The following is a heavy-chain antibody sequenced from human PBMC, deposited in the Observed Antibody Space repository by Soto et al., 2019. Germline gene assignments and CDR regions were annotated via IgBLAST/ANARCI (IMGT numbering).Heavy chain of an antibody. CDR3: AREGIQLWYNWFDP. CDR2: IKSKTDGGTT. V-gene: IGHV3-15*01. Sequence: GGSLRLSCAASGFTFSNAWMSWVRQAPGKGLEWVGRIKSKTDGGTTDYAAPVKGRFTISRDDSKNTLYLQMNSLRAEDTAVYYCAREGIQLWYNWFDPWGQGTLVTVSS. J-gene: IGHJ5*02. D-gene: IGHD5-18*01. CDR1: GFTFSNAW.